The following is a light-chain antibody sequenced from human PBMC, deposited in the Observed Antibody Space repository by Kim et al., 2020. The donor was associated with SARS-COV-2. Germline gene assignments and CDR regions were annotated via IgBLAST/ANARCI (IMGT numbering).Light chain of an antibody. Sequence: DVVMTQSPLSLPVTLGQPASISCRSSQSLVYSDGITYLNWFHQRPGQSPRRLIYQVSNRDSGVPDRFSGSGSGTDFTLKISGVEAEDVGVYYCMQGTNWPGTFGQGTKLEI. J-gene: IGKJ2*01. CDR2: QVS. CDR3: MQGTNWPGT. V-gene: IGKV2-30*01. CDR1: QSLVYSDGITY.